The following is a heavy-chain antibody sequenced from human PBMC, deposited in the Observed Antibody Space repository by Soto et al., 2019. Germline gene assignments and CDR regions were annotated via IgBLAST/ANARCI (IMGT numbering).Heavy chain of an antibody. V-gene: IGHV1-2*02. D-gene: IGHD2-2*02. CDR3: ASASRYCSSTSCYNFHYYGMDV. J-gene: IGHJ6*02. CDR2: INPNSGGT. Sequence: VASVKVSCKASGYTFTGYYMHWVRQAPGQGLEWMGWINPNSGGTNYARKFQGRVTMTRDTSISTAYMELSRLRSDDTAVYYCASASRYCSSTSCYNFHYYGMDVWGQGTTVTVSS. CDR1: GYTFTGYY.